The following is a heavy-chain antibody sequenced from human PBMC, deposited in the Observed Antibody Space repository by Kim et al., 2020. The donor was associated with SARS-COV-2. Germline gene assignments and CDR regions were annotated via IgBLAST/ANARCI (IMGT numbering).Heavy chain of an antibody. D-gene: IGHD6-19*01. J-gene: IGHJ4*02. V-gene: IGHV5-10-1*01. CDR1: GYTFTSYW. Sequence: GESLKISCKGSGYTFTSYWISWVRQMPGKGLEWMGRIDPSDSHTNYSPSLQGHVTISADKSISTAYLQWSSLQASDTAMYYCARHVAMAVAHIDYWGQGALVTVSS. CDR2: IDPSDSHT. CDR3: ARHVAMAVAHIDY.